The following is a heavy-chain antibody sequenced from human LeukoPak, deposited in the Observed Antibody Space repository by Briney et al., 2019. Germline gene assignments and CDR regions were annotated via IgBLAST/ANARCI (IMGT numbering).Heavy chain of an antibody. CDR3: ARDLSYGDYSWFDP. V-gene: IGHV4-31*03. D-gene: IGHD4-17*01. CDR2: IYYSGST. J-gene: IGHJ5*02. Sequence: PSETLSLTCTVSGGSISSGGYYWSWIRQHPGKGLEWIGYIYYSGSTYYNPSLKSRVTISVDTSKNQFSLKLSSVTAADTAVYYCARDLSYGDYSWFDPWGQGTLVTVSS. CDR1: GGSISSGGYY.